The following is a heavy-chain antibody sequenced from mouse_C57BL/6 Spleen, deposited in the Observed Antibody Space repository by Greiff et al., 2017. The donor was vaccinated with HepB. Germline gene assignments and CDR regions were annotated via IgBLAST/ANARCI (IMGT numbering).Heavy chain of an antibody. CDR1: GFTFSDYG. Sequence: EVKVIESGGGLVKPGGSLKLSCAASGFTFSDYGMHWVRQAPEKGLEWVAYISSGSSTIYYADTVKGRFTISRDNAKNTLFLQMTSLRSEDTAMYYCARDYGSRGTWFACWGQGTLVTVSA. J-gene: IGHJ3*01. D-gene: IGHD1-1*01. V-gene: IGHV5-17*01. CDR2: ISSGSSTI. CDR3: ARDYGSRGTWFAC.